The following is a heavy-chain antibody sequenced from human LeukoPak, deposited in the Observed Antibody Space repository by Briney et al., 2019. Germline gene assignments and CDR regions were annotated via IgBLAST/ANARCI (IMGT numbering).Heavy chain of an antibody. D-gene: IGHD3-22*01. J-gene: IGHJ4*02. Sequence: GGSLRLSCAASGFSFSNYGFHWVRQAPGKGLEWVALISYDGSIKYYADSVMGRFTISRDNSKNTLYLQMYSLRVEDTAVYYCAKGLDSSLDYWGQGTLVTVSS. CDR3: AKGLDSSLDY. CDR1: GFSFSNYG. CDR2: ISYDGSIK. V-gene: IGHV3-30*18.